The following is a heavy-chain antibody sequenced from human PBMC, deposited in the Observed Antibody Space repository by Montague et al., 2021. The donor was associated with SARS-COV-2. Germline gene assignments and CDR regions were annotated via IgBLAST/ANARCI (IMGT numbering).Heavy chain of an antibody. CDR3: ARHGWGWLRLLRPFDY. CDR1: VGSISSSTYY. J-gene: IGHJ4*02. V-gene: IGHV4-39*01. D-gene: IGHD5-12*01. Sequence: SETLSLTCTVHVGSISSSTYYRGWIRQPPGQGLEWIGSIYYSWSTYYNPSLKSRVTISVDTSKNQFSLKLSSMTAADTAVYYCARHGWGWLRLLRPFDYWGQGTLVTVSS. CDR2: IYYSWST.